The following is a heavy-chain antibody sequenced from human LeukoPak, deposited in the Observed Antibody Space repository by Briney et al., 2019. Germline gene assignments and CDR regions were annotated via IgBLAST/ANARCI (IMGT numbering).Heavy chain of an antibody. Sequence: SETLSLTCTVSGGSISSYYWSWIRQPPGKGLEWIGYIYYSGCTNYNPSLKSRVTISVDTSKNQFSLKLSSVTAADTAVYYCAGDDYRAAYAFDIWGQGTMVTVSS. CDR2: IYYSGCT. D-gene: IGHD4-11*01. CDR3: AGDDYRAAYAFDI. CDR1: GGSISSYY. J-gene: IGHJ3*02. V-gene: IGHV4-59*08.